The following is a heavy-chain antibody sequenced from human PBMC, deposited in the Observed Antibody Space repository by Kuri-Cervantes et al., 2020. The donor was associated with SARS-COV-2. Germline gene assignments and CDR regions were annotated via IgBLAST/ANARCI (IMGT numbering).Heavy chain of an antibody. CDR1: GGSISSSSYY. J-gene: IGHJ4*02. CDR3: ARVRLCFDY. D-gene: IGHD3-16*01. Sequence: SETLSLTCTVSGGSISSSSYYWGWIRQPPGKGLEWIGSIYYSGSIYYNPSLKSRVTISVDTSKNQFSLKLSSVTAADTAVYYCARVRLCFDYWGQGTLVTVSS. V-gene: IGHV4-39*01. CDR2: IYYSGSI.